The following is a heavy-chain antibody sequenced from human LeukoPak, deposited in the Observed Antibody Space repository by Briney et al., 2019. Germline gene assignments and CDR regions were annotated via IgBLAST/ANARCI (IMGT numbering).Heavy chain of an antibody. CDR3: TGEFLDLDY. J-gene: IGHJ4*02. CDR1: GFTFCSHA. CDR2: ISGSGGST. V-gene: IGHV3-23*01. D-gene: IGHD1-1*01. Sequence: GGALRLPCAASGFTFCSHAISRGRQAPGKGLEWVSAISGSGGSTYYADSVKGRFTISRDNSKNTLYLQMNSLRAEDTAVYYCTGEFLDLDYWGQGTLVTVSP.